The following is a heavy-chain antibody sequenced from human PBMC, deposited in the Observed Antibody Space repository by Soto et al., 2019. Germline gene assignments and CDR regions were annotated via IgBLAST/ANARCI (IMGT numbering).Heavy chain of an antibody. V-gene: IGHV3-23*01. Sequence: GGSLRLSCAASGFNFNNYAINWVRQAPGKGLEWVSGMSSSGDKAYYADSVRGRFTISRDNSKNTVYLQMNSLRVDDTAIYHCAKVPTIFGVVTTYSDYWGQGTMVTVSS. CDR2: MSSSGDKA. CDR1: GFNFNNYA. D-gene: IGHD3-3*01. J-gene: IGHJ4*01. CDR3: AKVPTIFGVVTTYSDY.